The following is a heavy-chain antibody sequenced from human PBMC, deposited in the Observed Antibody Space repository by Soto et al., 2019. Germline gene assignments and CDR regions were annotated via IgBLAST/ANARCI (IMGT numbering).Heavy chain of an antibody. J-gene: IGHJ4*02. V-gene: IGHV3-7*03. D-gene: IGHD1-26*01. Sequence: GALRLSCVTYGLTFTDYWMSWVRQAPGKGLEWVANIKQDESEKNYLDSVKGRFTISRDNAKNSLYLQMNSLRAEDTAVYYCASDRFRGTYYLRGVTYFFEEWGQGAPVTVSS. CDR2: IKQDESEK. CDR3: ASDRFRGTYYLRGVTYFFEE. CDR1: GLTFTDYW.